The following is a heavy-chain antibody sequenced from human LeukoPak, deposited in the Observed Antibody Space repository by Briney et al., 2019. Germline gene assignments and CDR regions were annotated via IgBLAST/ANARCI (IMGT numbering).Heavy chain of an antibody. Sequence: GGSLRLSCAASGFTFSSYAMHWVRQAPGKGLEWVAVISYDGSNKYYADSVKGRFTISRDNSKNTLYLQMNSLRAEDTAVHYCAREQRWLQFMDYWGQGTLVTVSS. D-gene: IGHD5-12*01. CDR1: GFTFSSYA. CDR2: ISYDGSNK. J-gene: IGHJ4*02. V-gene: IGHV3-30-3*01. CDR3: AREQRWLQFMDY.